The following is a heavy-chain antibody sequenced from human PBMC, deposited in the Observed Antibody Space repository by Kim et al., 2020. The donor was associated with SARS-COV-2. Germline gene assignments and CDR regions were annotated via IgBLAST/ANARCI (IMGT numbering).Heavy chain of an antibody. V-gene: IGHV3-74*01. CDR2: IKTDGTLA. D-gene: IGHD7-27*01. Sequence: GGSLRLSCAASGFTFSSYWMHWVRQAPGKGLMWLSNIKTDGTLATYADSVKGRFTISRDNAKSTVYLEMNSLRVEDTGVYYCVRDLGDWGRGALVTVSA. CDR1: GFTFSSYW. J-gene: IGHJ1*01. CDR3: VRDLGD.